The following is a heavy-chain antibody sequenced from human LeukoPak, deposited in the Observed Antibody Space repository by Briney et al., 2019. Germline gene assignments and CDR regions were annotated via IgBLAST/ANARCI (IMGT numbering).Heavy chain of an antibody. V-gene: IGHV4-4*07. CDR2: IYATGST. D-gene: IGHD1-26*01. J-gene: IGHJ4*02. Sequence: PSETLSLTCTVSGGSISSYYWTWIRQPAGKGLEWIGRIYATGSTNYNPSLKSRVTMSVDTSKNQFSLKLSSVTAADTAVYYCASKHSADYSMYFDYWGQGTLVTVSS. CDR1: GGSISSYY. CDR3: ASKHSADYSMYFDY.